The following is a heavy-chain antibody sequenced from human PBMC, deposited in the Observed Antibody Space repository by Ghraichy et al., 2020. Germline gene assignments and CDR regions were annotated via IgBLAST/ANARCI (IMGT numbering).Heavy chain of an antibody. CDR2: IYHSGST. CDR3: ARVGSGSYYKSFDY. J-gene: IGHJ4*02. CDR1: GGSISSGGYS. Sequence: TLSLTCAVSGGSISSGGYSWRWIRQPPGKGLEWIGYIYHSGSTYYNPSLKSRVTISVDRSKNQFSLKLSSVTAADTAVYYCARVGSGSYYKSFDYWGQGTLVTVSS. D-gene: IGHD3-10*01. V-gene: IGHV4-30-2*01.